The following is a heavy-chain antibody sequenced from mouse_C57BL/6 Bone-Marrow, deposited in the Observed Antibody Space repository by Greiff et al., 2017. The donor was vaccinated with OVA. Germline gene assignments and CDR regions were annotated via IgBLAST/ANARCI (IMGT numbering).Heavy chain of an antibody. V-gene: IGHV5-6*01. J-gene: IGHJ2*01. CDR1: GFTFSSYG. Sequence: VQVVESGGDLVTPGGSLKLSCAASGFTFSSYGMSWVRQTPDKRLEWVATISSGGSYTYYPDSVKGRFTISRDNAKNTLYLQMSSLKSEDTAMYYCARHETTVVAKVYFDYWGQGTTLTVSS. D-gene: IGHD1-1*01. CDR2: ISSGGSYT. CDR3: ARHETTVVAKVYFDY.